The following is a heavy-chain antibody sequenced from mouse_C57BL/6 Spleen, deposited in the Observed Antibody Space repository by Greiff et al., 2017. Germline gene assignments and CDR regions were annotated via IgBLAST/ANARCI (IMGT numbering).Heavy chain of an antibody. CDR3: ARLHRSGYDD. D-gene: IGHD3-2*02. CDR1: GYSFTSYW. J-gene: IGHJ2*01. Sequence: VQLQQPGAELVKPGASVTMSCKASGYSFTSYWFTWLKQRPRQGHLWFGDIFPGSGSTNYNETFKSQVTLTVDTSSSTSSLQLSCLTSEDSAVYYCARLHRSGYDDWGQGTTLTVSS. CDR2: IFPGSGST. V-gene: IGHV1-55*01.